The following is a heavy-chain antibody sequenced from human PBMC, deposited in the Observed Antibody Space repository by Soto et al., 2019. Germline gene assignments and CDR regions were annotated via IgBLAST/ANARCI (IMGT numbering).Heavy chain of an antibody. V-gene: IGHV4-59*07. J-gene: IGHJ3*01. CDR2: VSYNGNT. Sequence: QVQLKESGPGLVKPADTLSLKCTVSGGSITPYYWSWIRQTPGGGLEWIGYVSYNGNTNYNPSLKSRVSISADTSKNEFSLKLTSLTAADAAIYFRARQQYTVVTAFDVWGQGTMVAVSS. CDR1: GGSITPYY. CDR3: ARQQYTVVTAFDV. D-gene: IGHD2-15*01.